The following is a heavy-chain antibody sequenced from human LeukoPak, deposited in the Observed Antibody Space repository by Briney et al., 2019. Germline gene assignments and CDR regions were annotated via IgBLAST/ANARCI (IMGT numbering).Heavy chain of an antibody. V-gene: IGHV3-48*03. CDR2: ISSSGSTI. CDR1: GFTFSSYE. D-gene: IGHD3-16*01. CDR3: ARAGGSGRYYYYYYGMDV. Sequence: GGSLRRSCAASGFTFSSYEMNWVRQAPGKGLEWASYISSSGSTIYYADSVKGRFTISRDNAKNSLYLQMNSLRAEDTAVYYCARAGGSGRYYYYYYGMDVWGQGTTVTVSS. J-gene: IGHJ6*02.